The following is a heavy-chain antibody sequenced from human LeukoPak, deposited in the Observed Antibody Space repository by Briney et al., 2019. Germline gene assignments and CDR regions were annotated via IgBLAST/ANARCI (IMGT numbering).Heavy chain of an antibody. D-gene: IGHD4-23*01. V-gene: IGHV1-18*01. CDR3: ARELGGDYGGNWFDP. CDR2: ISAYNGNT. CDR1: GYTFTSYG. Sequence: ASVKVSCKASGYTFTSYGISWVRQAPGQGLEWMGWISAYNGNTNYAQKLQGRVTMTTDTSTSAAYMELRSLRSDDTAVYYCARELGGDYGGNWFDPWGQGTLVTVSS. J-gene: IGHJ5*02.